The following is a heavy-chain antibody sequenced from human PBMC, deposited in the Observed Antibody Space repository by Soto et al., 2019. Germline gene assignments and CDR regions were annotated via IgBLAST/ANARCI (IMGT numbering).Heavy chain of an antibody. CDR1: GYTLTELS. Sequence: ASVKVSCKVSGYTLTELSMHWVRQAPGKGLEWMGGFDPEDGETIYAQKFQGRVTMTEDTSTDTAYMELSSLRSEDTAVYYCATDRRLSGYEYYYYGMDVWGQGTTVTVSS. J-gene: IGHJ6*02. D-gene: IGHD5-12*01. CDR2: FDPEDGET. V-gene: IGHV1-24*01. CDR3: ATDRRLSGYEYYYYGMDV.